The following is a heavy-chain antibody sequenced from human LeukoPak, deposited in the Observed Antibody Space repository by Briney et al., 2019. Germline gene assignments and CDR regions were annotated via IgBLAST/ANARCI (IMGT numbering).Heavy chain of an antibody. CDR3: ARAPTIVVVTNRKYNWYFDL. Sequence: SETLSHTCTVSGGSISSYYWSWIRQPPGKGLEWIGYIYYSGSTNYNPSLKSRVTISVDTSKNQFSLKLSSVTAADTAVYYCARAPTIVVVTNRKYNWYFDLWGRGTLVTVSS. D-gene: IGHD2-21*02. CDR2: IYYSGST. CDR1: GGSISSYY. J-gene: IGHJ2*01. V-gene: IGHV4-59*01.